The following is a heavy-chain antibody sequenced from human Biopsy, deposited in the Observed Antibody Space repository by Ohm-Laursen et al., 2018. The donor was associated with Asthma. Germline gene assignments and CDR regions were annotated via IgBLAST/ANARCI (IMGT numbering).Heavy chain of an antibody. V-gene: IGHV3-7*01. CDR2: IKHDGSEK. J-gene: IGHJ1*01. CDR1: GFTFGDNC. CDR3: ARTFHFWSPYHAEHYQL. D-gene: IGHD3-3*02. Sequence: SLRLSCAASGFTFGDNCMSWVRQVPGKGLEWVANIKHDGSEKNHGDSLKGRFTISRDNAKNSLYLQMNSLRAEDTAVYYCARTFHFWSPYHAEHYQLWGQGTLVTVSS.